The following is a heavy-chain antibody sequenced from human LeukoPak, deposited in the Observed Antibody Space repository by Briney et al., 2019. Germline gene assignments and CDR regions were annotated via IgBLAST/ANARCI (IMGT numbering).Heavy chain of an antibody. CDR2: IYSGGST. CDR1: GFTFSSYA. V-gene: IGHV3-66*01. Sequence: GGSLRLSCAASGFTFSSYAMSWVRQAPGKGLEWVSVIYSGGSTYYADSAKGRFTISRDNSKNTLYLQMNSLRAEDTAVYYCVAAPRPSSWYYFDYWGQGTLVTVSS. D-gene: IGHD6-13*01. CDR3: VAAPRPSSWYYFDY. J-gene: IGHJ4*02.